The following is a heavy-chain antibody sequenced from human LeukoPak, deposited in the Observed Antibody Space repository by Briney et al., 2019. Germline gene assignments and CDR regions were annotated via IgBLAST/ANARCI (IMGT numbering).Heavy chain of an antibody. CDR3: AKDLITLFGVVLNY. D-gene: IGHD3-3*01. CDR1: GFIFANHA. V-gene: IGHV3-23*01. Sequence: HSGGSLRLSCAASGFIFANHAMNWVRQAPGKGLEWVSAISDGGGSTYYADSVKGRFTISRDNSKNTLYLQTNSLRAEDTAVYYCAKDLITLFGVVLNYWGQGTLVTVSS. CDR2: ISDGGGST. J-gene: IGHJ4*02.